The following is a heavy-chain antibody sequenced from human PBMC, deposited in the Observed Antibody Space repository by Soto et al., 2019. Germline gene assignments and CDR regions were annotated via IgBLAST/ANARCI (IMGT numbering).Heavy chain of an antibody. CDR1: GFTVSNNY. D-gene: IGHD3-10*01. CDR2: IYSGGYT. V-gene: IGHV3-53*01. CDR3: ATLPGGGGY. Sequence: EVQLVESGGGLIQPGGSLRLSCAVSGFTVSNNYMSWVRQAPGKGLEGVSVIYSGGYTAYGDSVKGRFTISRDNSKNTPYLQRNSVSAYDSAFFYGATLPGGGGYWSQGTLVTVSS. J-gene: IGHJ4*02.